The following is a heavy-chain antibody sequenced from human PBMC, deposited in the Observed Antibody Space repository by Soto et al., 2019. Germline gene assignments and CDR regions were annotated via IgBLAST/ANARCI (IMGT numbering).Heavy chain of an antibody. CDR1: GGTFSSYA. CDR3: ASGYYDSSGYYRLYFDY. J-gene: IGHJ4*02. CDR2: IIPIFGTA. Sequence: GASVKVSCKASGGTFSSYAISWVRQAPGQGLEWMGGIIPIFGTANYAQKFQGRVTITADESTSTAYMELSSLRSEDTAVYYCASGYYDSSGYYRLYFDYWGQGTLVTVCS. D-gene: IGHD3-22*01. V-gene: IGHV1-69*13.